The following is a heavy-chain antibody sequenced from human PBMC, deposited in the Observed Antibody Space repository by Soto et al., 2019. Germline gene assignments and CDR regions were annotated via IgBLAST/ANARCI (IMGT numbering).Heavy chain of an antibody. J-gene: IGHJ6*02. CDR1: GYSFANYW. CDR2: IYPGDSDT. D-gene: IGHD3-10*01. V-gene: IGHV5-51*01. Sequence: LKISCQGSGYSFANYWIAWGRQMPGKGLEWVGVIYPGDSDTRYSPSFRGQVTISADKSISHVYLQWSSLKASDTAMYYCARNRLRQYYYGMDVWGQGTTVTVSS. CDR3: ARNRLRQYYYGMDV.